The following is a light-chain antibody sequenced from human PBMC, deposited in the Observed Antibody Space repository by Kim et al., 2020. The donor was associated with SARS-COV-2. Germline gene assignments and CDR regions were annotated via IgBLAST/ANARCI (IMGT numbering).Light chain of an antibody. V-gene: IGKV3-11*01. Sequence: SPGERATLSCRASQSVYSYLAWYQHKRGQAPRLLIYDASNRATDVPARFSGSGSGTDFTLTISSLEAEDFAIYYCQQRRNWPLTFGGGTKVDIK. J-gene: IGKJ4*01. CDR3: QQRRNWPLT. CDR1: QSVYSY. CDR2: DAS.